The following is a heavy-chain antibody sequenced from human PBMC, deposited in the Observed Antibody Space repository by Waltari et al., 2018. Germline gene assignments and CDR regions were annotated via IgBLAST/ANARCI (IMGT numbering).Heavy chain of an antibody. D-gene: IGHD4-17*01. V-gene: IGHV4-34*01. CDR2: LSHSGST. J-gene: IGHJ6*02. CDR1: GESFSGYF. CDR3: ARGPMLDYGDNSAHYYYGLDV. Sequence: QVQLQQWGAGLLKPSETLSRTCAVYGESFSGYFWSWIRQPPGKGWVWIGELSHSGSTNFNPDLKNRVTLSFDTSKKQFSLKLTSVTAAAAAVYYCARGPMLDYGDNSAHYYYGLDVWGQGTTVIVSS.